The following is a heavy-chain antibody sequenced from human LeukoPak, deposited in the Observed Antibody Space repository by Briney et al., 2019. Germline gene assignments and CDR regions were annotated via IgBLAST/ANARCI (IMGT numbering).Heavy chain of an antibody. CDR2: ISSSSSYI. D-gene: IGHD3-22*01. CDR1: GFTFSSYS. Sequence: NPGGSLRLSCAASGFTFSSYSMNWVRQAPGKGLEWVSSISSSSSYIYYADSVKGRFTISRDNAKNSLYLQMNSLRAEDTAVYYCARGYYCDSSGYNYFDYWGQGTLVTVSS. J-gene: IGHJ4*02. CDR3: ARGYYCDSSGYNYFDY. V-gene: IGHV3-21*01.